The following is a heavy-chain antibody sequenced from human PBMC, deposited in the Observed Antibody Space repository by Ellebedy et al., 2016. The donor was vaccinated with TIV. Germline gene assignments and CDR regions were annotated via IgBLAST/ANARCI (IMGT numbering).Heavy chain of an antibody. CDR1: GGSISSSNW. CDR3: ASVSAMVTRYFDY. CDR2: IYHSGST. J-gene: IGHJ4*02. D-gene: IGHD5-18*01. Sequence: SETLSLXCAVSGGSISSSNWWSWVRQPPGKGLEWIGEIYHSGSTNYNPSLKSRVTISVDTSKNQFSLKLSSVTAADTAVYYCASVSAMVTRYFDYWGQGTLVTVSS. V-gene: IGHV4-4*02.